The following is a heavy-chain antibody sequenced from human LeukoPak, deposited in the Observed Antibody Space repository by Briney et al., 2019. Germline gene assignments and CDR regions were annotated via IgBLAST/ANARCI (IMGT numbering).Heavy chain of an antibody. Sequence: GESLKISCQGSGYSFDIYWIGWVLQVPGKGLEWMGHIFPGDSDTRHSPSFKGRVTISADNTISTAYLQWSSLKASDTAMYYCARGKYSRSSDEFDIWGQGTMVTVSS. J-gene: IGHJ3*02. CDR2: IFPGDSDT. V-gene: IGHV5-51*01. D-gene: IGHD6-6*01. CDR3: ARGKYSRSSDEFDI. CDR1: GYSFDIYW.